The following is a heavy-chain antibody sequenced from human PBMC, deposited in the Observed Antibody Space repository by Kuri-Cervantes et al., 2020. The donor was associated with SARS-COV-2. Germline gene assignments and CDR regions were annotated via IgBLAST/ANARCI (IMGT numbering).Heavy chain of an antibody. CDR3: AQSGYSYGLDY. CDR2: IDWDDDK. V-gene: IGHV2-70*11. J-gene: IGHJ4*02. Sequence: SGPTLVKPTQTLTLTCTFSGFSLSTSGMCVSWIRQPPGKALEWLARIDWDDDKYYSTPLKTRLTISKDTSKNQVVLTMTNMDPVDTATYYCAQSGYSYGLDYWGQGTLVTVSS. D-gene: IGHD5-18*01. CDR1: GFSLSTSGMC.